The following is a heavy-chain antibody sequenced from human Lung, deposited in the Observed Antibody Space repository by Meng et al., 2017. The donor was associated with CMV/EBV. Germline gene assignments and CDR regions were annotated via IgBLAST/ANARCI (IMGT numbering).Heavy chain of an antibody. Sequence: AXVXVSXXASGYSFITDSMHWVRQAPGQRLEWMGIINPGRGTTTYAQHFQGRVTMTRDTSTSTVYMELSSLRSEDTAIYYCAKAYCGNDCYYLGPWGQGTLVXVSS. V-gene: IGHV1-46*01. CDR3: AKAYCGNDCYYLGP. CDR1: GYSFITDS. CDR2: INPGRGTT. J-gene: IGHJ5*02. D-gene: IGHD2-21*01.